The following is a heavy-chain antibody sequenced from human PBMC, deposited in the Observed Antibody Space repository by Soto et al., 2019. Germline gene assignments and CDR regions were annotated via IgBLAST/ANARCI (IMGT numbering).Heavy chain of an antibody. CDR2: IYYSGST. V-gene: IGHV4-39*01. D-gene: IGHD3-10*01. Sequence: SETLSLTCTVSGGSISSSSYYWGWIRQPPGKGLEWIGSIYYSGSTYYNPSLKSRVTISVDTSKNQFSLKLSSVTAADTAVYYCASHTYYYGSGSLDYWGQGTLVTVS. CDR1: GGSISSSSYY. J-gene: IGHJ4*02. CDR3: ASHTYYYGSGSLDY.